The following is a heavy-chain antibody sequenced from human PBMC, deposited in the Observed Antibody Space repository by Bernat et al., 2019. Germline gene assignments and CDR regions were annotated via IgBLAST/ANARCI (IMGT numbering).Heavy chain of an antibody. D-gene: IGHD3-10*01. Sequence: EVQLLESGRGLVQPGGSLRLSCAASGFTFSSYAMSWVRQAPGKGLEWVSSISGSGGSPQNADSVKGRFTISRVNSENTLYLQMSSLRAEDTAVYYCAKGGTNILLWFGEFWGQGTLVTVSS. CDR3: AKGGTNILLWFGEF. CDR2: ISGSGGSP. CDR1: GFTFSSYA. V-gene: IGHV3-23*01. J-gene: IGHJ4*02.